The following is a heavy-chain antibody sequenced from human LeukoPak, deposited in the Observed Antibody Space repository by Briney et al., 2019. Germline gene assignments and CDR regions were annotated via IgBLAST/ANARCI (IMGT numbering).Heavy chain of an antibody. D-gene: IGHD3-3*01. CDR3: ARGYYDFWSGYNWFDP. CDR2: IYPGDSDT. CDR1: GYSFTSYW. V-gene: IGHV5-51*01. J-gene: IGHJ5*02. Sequence: GESLKTSCKGSGYSFTSYWIGWVRQMPGKGLEWMGIIYPGDSDTRYSPSFQGQVTISADKSISTAYLQWSSLKASDTAMYYCARGYYDFWSGYNWFDPWGQGTLVTVSS.